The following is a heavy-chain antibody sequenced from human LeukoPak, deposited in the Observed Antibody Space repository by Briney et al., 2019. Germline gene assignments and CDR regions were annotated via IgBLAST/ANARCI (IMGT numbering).Heavy chain of an antibody. J-gene: IGHJ4*02. D-gene: IGHD2-21*01. CDR2: TYYSGST. CDR1: GGSISSYY. Sequence: SETLSLTCTVSGGSISSYYWSWIRQPPGKGLEWIGYTYYSGSTNYNPSLKSRVTISVDTSKNQFSLKLNSVTAADTAVYYCARGTSGLPVDYWGQGTLVTVSS. CDR3: ARGTSGLPVDY. V-gene: IGHV4-59*01.